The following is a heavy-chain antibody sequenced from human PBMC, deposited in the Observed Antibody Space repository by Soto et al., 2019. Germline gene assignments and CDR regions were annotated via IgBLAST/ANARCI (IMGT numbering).Heavy chain of an antibody. V-gene: IGHV3-11*06. CDR2: ISSLNQYN. Sequence: QEQLVESGGGLVKPGGSLRLSCAASGFNLDDYYMSWIRQAPGKGLEYLSYISSLNQYNNYADSVKGRFTISIVKAKKSLELQVSSLRSDDTAVYYFVRLVSQRYFDFWGRGTLVSVSS. J-gene: IGHJ4*02. CDR1: GFNLDDYY. D-gene: IGHD1-1*01. CDR3: VRLVSQRYFDF.